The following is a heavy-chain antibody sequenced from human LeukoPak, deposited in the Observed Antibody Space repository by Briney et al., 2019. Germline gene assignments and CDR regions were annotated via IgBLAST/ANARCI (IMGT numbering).Heavy chain of an antibody. CDR1: GFTFSSYW. V-gene: IGHV3-7*01. Sequence: PGGSLRLSCAASGFTFSSYWMSWVRQAPGKGLGWVANIKQDGGEKYYVGSVKGRFTVSRDNAKNSLYLQMNSLRAEDTAVYYCAREWNYYGSGIMDVWGKGTTVTVSS. CDR2: IKQDGGEK. CDR3: AREWNYYGSGIMDV. D-gene: IGHD3-10*01. J-gene: IGHJ6*04.